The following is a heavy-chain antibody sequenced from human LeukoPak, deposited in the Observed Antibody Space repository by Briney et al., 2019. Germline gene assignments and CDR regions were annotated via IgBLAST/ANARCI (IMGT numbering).Heavy chain of an antibody. CDR1: GGSISGYY. Sequence: SETLSLTCTVSGGSISGYYWSWIRQPPGKGLEWIGYIYYSGSTNYNPSLKSRVTITVDTSKNQFSLKLSSVTDADTAVYSCARVNSGVSGFDYWGQGTLVTVSS. CDR2: IYYSGST. J-gene: IGHJ4*02. V-gene: IGHV4-59*12. CDR3: ARVNSGVSGFDY. D-gene: IGHD3-10*01.